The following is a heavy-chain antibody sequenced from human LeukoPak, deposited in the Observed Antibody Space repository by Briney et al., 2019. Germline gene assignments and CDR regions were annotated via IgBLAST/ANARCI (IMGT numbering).Heavy chain of an antibody. D-gene: IGHD6-6*01. V-gene: IGHV3-23*01. Sequence: PGGSLRLSCAASGFTFSRFAVSWVRQAPGEGLEWVSTISGSGYSTYYADSVKGRFTLSGDNSKNTLFLQMNSLRAEDTAVYYCAKAPYSSYWNLYFDNWGQGTLVTVSS. J-gene: IGHJ4*02. CDR3: AKAPYSSYWNLYFDN. CDR1: GFTFSRFA. CDR2: ISGSGYST.